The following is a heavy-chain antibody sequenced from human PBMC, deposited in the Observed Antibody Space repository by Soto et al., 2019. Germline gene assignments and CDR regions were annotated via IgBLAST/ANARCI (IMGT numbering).Heavy chain of an antibody. CDR2: ISGGGGNT. CDR1: GFTFSSYA. D-gene: IGHD6-19*01. Sequence: EVQLLESGGGLVQPGGSLRLSCAASGFTFSSYAMSWVRQTPGKGLEWVSGISGGGGNTYYADSVTGRFTISRDNSRNTLYLQMNSLRAADTAIYYCAKDRVAGGRFSGIAVAGIPSWGQGTLVTVSS. CDR3: AKDRVAGGRFSGIAVAGIPS. J-gene: IGHJ5*02. V-gene: IGHV3-23*01.